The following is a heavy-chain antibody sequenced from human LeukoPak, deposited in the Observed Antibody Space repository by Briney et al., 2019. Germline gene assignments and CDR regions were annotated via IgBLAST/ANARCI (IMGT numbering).Heavy chain of an antibody. CDR1: GYSFTNYW. CDR3: ARRSGAYDYFLHY. J-gene: IGHJ4*02. CDR2: IYPGDSDT. Sequence: GESLKISCKASGYSFTNYWIAWVRQMPGKGLEWMGSIYPGDSDTRYSPSFEGQVTISVDQSVTTAYLQLSSLKASDTAMYYCARRSGAYDYFLHYWGQGTLVTGSS. D-gene: IGHD3-16*01. V-gene: IGHV5-51*01.